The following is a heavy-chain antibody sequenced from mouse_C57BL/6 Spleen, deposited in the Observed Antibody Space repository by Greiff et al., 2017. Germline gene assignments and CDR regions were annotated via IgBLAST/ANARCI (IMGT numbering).Heavy chain of an antibody. CDR1: GFTFSGYY. V-gene: IGHV5-16*01. Sequence: EVQLVESEGGLVQPGSSMKLSCTASGFTFSGYYMAWVRQVPEKGLEWVANINYDGSSTYYLDSLKSRFIISRDNAKNILYLQMSSLKSEDTATYYCARESGSSSAYAMDYWGQGTSVTVSS. CDR2: INYDGSST. CDR3: ARESGSSSAYAMDY. J-gene: IGHJ4*01. D-gene: IGHD1-1*01.